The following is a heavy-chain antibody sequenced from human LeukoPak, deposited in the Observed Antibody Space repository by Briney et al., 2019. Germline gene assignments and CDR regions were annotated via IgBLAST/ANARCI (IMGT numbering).Heavy chain of an antibody. CDR1: GGSISSSSYY. J-gene: IGHJ5*02. V-gene: IGHV4-39*01. CDR3: ARAYYGSGSNTWFDP. Sequence: SETLSLTCTVSGGSISSSSYYWGWIRQPPGKGLEWIGSIYYSGSTYYNPSLKSRVTISVDTSKNQFSLKLSSVTAADTAVYYCARAYYGSGSNTWFDPWGQGTLVTVSS. CDR2: IYYSGST. D-gene: IGHD3-10*01.